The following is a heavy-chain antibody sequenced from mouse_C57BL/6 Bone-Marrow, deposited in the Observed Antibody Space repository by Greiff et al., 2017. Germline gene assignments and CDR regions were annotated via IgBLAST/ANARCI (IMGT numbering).Heavy chain of an antibody. CDR3: ARQSTMITTGAMDY. Sequence: VQLQQSGGGLVQPGESLKLSCESNEYEFPSHDMSWFRKTPEKRMELVAAINSDGGSTYYPDTMERRFIISRDNTKKTLYLQMSSLRSEDTALYYCARQSTMITTGAMDYWGQGTSVTVSS. CDR2: INSDGGST. J-gene: IGHJ4*01. CDR1: EYEFPSHD. V-gene: IGHV5-2*01. D-gene: IGHD2-4*01.